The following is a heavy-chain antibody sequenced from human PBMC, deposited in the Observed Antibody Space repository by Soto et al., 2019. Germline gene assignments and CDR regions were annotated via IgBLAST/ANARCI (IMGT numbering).Heavy chain of an antibody. Sequence: ASETLSLTCTVSGGSISSYYWSWIRQPPGKGLEWIGYIYYSGSTNYNPSLKSRVTISVDTSKNQFSLKLSSVTAADTAVYYCTRDRQLSLNWFDPWGQGTLVTVSS. D-gene: IGHD3-16*02. V-gene: IGHV4-59*12. CDR1: GGSISSYY. CDR2: IYYSGST. J-gene: IGHJ5*02. CDR3: TRDRQLSLNWFDP.